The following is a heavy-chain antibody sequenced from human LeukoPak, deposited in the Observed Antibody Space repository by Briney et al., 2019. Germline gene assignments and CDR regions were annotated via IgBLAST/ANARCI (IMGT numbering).Heavy chain of an antibody. CDR3: ARERCSSTSCYTYYYCGMDV. V-gene: IGHV3-30-3*01. CDR1: GFTFSSYA. J-gene: IGHJ6*02. CDR2: ISYDGSNK. D-gene: IGHD2-2*01. Sequence: GGSPRLSCAASGFTFSSYAMHWVRQAPGKGLEWVAVISYDGSNKYYADSVKGRFTISRDNSKNTLYLQMNSLRAEDTAVYYCARERCSSTSCYTYYYCGMDVWGQGATVTVSS.